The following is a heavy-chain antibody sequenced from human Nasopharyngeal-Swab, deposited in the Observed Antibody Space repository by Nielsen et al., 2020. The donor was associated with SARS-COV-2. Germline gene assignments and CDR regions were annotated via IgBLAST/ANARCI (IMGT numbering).Heavy chain of an antibody. J-gene: IGHJ6*02. V-gene: IGHV4-59*01. CDR3: ARGYSCSYFSYYYYGMDV. Sequence: RQAPGKGLEWIGYIYYSGSTNYNPSLKSRVTISVHTSENQLSLKLSSVTAADTAVYYFARGYSCSYFSYYYYGMDVWGQGTTVTVSS. D-gene: IGHD6-6*01. CDR2: IYYSGST.